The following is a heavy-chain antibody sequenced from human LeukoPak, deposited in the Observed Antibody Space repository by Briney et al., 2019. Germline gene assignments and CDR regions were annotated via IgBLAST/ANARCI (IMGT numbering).Heavy chain of an antibody. D-gene: IGHD3-10*01. CDR3: AKEAFGDKGFDH. CDR2: ISGGGSNI. V-gene: IGHV3-23*01. CDR1: GFTFSSYW. Sequence: PGGSLRLSCAASGFTFSSYWMHWARQAPGKGLEWVSSISGGGSNIYYADSVKGRFTISRNNSENTLYLQMNVLRADDTAIYYCAKEAFGDKGFDHWGQGTLAAVSS. J-gene: IGHJ4*02.